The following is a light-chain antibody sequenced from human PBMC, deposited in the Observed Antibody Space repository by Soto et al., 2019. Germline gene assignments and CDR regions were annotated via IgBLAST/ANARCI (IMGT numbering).Light chain of an antibody. CDR3: QHYTSDSCT. V-gene: IGKV1-5*03. J-gene: IGKJ3*01. CDR2: WAS. CDR1: QSISTW. Sequence: DIHMTQSPATLSAYVGDRVTITCRASQSISTWLAWYQQKPGKAPKLLIYWASSLESGVPSRFSGSGSGTEFTLTISSLQPDDFATCYCQHYTSDSCTFGPWTKVDIK.